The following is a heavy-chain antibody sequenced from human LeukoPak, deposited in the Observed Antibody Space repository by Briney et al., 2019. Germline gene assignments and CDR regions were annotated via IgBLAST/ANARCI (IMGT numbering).Heavy chain of an antibody. D-gene: IGHD2-2*01. Sequence: SETLSLTCTVSGGSISSYYWSWIRQPPGKGLEWIGYIYYSGSTNYNPSLKSRVTISVDTSKNQFSLKLSSVTAADTAVYYCARWGMPDIVVVPAAMNAFDIWGQGTMVTVSS. CDR3: ARWGMPDIVVVPAAMNAFDI. CDR2: IYYSGST. J-gene: IGHJ3*02. V-gene: IGHV4-59*01. CDR1: GGSISSYY.